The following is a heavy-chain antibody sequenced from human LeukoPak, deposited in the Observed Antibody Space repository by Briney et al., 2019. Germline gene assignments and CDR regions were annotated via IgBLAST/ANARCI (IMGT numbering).Heavy chain of an antibody. J-gene: IGHJ4*02. CDR2: IIPILGIA. CDR1: GGTFSSYA. Sequence: SVKVSCKASGGTFSSYAISWVRQAPGQGLEWMGRIIPILGIANYAQKFQGRVTITADKSTSTAYMELSSLRSEDTAVYYCSHQIAVAAPLDYWGQGTLVTVSS. V-gene: IGHV1-69*04. CDR3: SHQIAVAAPLDY. D-gene: IGHD6-19*01.